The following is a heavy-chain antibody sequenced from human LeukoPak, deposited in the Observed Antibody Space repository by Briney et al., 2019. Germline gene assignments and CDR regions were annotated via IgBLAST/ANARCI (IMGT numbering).Heavy chain of an antibody. J-gene: IGHJ4*02. V-gene: IGHV3-30*18. D-gene: IGHD6-19*01. Sequence: PGRSLRLSCAASGFTFSSYGMHWVRQAPGKGLEWVAVISYDGSNKYYADSVKGRFTISRDNAKNSLYLQMNSLRAEDMALYYCAKDMTVAGLGLPEDWGQGTLVTVSS. CDR3: AKDMTVAGLGLPED. CDR1: GFTFSSYG. CDR2: ISYDGSNK.